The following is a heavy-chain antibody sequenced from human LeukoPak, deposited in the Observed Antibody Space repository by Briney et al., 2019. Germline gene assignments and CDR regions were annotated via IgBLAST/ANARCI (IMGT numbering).Heavy chain of an antibody. J-gene: IGHJ6*02. CDR2: IRSKAYGGTT. CDR3: TRVIVVVPAAIVHYYGMDV. Sequence: GGSLRLSCTASGFTFGDYAMSWFRQAPGKGLEWVGFIRSKAYGGTTEYAASVKGRFTISRDDSKSIAYLQMNSLKTEDTAVYYCTRVIVVVPAAIVHYYGMDVWGQGTTVTVSS. D-gene: IGHD2-2*02. CDR1: GFTFGDYA. V-gene: IGHV3-49*03.